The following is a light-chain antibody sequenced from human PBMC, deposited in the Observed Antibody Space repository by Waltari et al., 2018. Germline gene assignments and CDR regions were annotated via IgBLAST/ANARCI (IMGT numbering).Light chain of an antibody. V-gene: IGKV1-39*01. J-gene: IGKJ1*01. Sequence: DIQVTHSPSSLSASGGDTVTITCRTSRTANRFLNWYQHKPGKAPKLLIFAASILQTGAPSRFSGSGSGTDFTLNISSLQPEDFATYYCQQSYISPQTFGQGTRVEIK. CDR1: RTANRF. CDR2: AAS. CDR3: QQSYISPQT.